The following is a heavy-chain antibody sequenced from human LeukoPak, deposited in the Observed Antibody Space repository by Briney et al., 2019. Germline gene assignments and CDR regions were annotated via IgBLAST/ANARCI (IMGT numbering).Heavy chain of an antibody. CDR3: AKDRYSGLNTIDY. V-gene: IGHV3-7*01. Sequence: GGSLRLSCAASGFTFSAYWMNWVRQAPGKGLEWVANIKPDGSVKYYVDSVKGRFTISRDNAKNSVYLQMNSLRGEDTAVYYCAKDRYSGLNTIDYWGQGTLVTVSS. CDR2: IKPDGSVK. CDR1: GFTFSAYW. D-gene: IGHD6-13*01. J-gene: IGHJ4*02.